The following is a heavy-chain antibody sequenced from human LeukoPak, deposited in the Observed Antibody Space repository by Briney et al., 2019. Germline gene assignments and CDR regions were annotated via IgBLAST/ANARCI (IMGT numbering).Heavy chain of an antibody. J-gene: IGHJ4*02. CDR2: ISSSGSTK. D-gene: IGHD3-10*01. CDR3: ARERTPKHYYGSGTYDRYFDH. CDR1: GFTFSDAW. Sequence: GGSLRLSCAASGFTFSDAWMAWVRQAPGKGLEWISFISSSGSTKYYADSVKGRFTISRDTTQNSLYLQMNSLRAEDTALYYCARERTPKHYYGSGTYDRYFDHWGQGTLVTVSS. V-gene: IGHV3-11*04.